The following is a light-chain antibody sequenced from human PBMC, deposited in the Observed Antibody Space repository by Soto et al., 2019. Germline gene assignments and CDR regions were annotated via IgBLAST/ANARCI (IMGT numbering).Light chain of an antibody. CDR1: SSNIGDNY. J-gene: IGLJ3*02. CDR3: AAWDESLSAWV. CDR2: ANS. V-gene: IGLV1-47*01. Sequence: QSVLTQPPSASGTPGQRVTISCSGSSSNIGDNYVYWYQQFPGTAPKLLIYANSQRPSGVPDRFAGSKSGTSASLAISGLRSEEEADYYCAAWDESLSAWVFGGGTKRTVL.